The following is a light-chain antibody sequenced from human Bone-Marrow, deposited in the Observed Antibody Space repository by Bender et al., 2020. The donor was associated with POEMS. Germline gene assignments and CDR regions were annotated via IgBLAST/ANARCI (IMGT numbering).Light chain of an antibody. CDR1: SSNIGAGYD. Sequence: QSVLTQPPSVSGAPGQRVTISCTGSSSNIGAGYDVHWYLQLPGKAPKLLISGSNNRPSGVPDRFSASKSGTSASLVITGLQSEDEADYYCQSYDGSLSGFVVFGGGTKLTVL. V-gene: IGLV1-40*01. CDR3: QSYDGSLSGFVV. CDR2: GSN. J-gene: IGLJ2*01.